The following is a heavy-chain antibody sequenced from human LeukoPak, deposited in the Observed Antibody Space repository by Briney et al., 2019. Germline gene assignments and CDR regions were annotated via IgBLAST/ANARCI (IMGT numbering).Heavy chain of an antibody. Sequence: GGSLRLSCAATGFTFSSYSMNWVRQAPGKGLEWVSSISSSSSYIYYADSVKGRFTISRDNAKNSLYLQMNSLRAEDTAVYYCARDWGYYYYYGMDVWGQGTTVTVSS. J-gene: IGHJ6*02. CDR2: ISSSSSYI. D-gene: IGHD3-16*01. V-gene: IGHV3-21*01. CDR1: GFTFSSYS. CDR3: ARDWGYYYYYGMDV.